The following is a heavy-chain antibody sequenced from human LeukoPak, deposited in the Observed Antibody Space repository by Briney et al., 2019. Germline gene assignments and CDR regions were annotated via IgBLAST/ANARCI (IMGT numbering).Heavy chain of an antibody. CDR2: INANNGDS. CDR1: GYTFSTYS. V-gene: IGHV1-2*02. CDR3: ARDHWQRELDY. Sequence: ASVKVSCKASGYTFSTYSVHWVRQAPGEGLEWVGWINANNGDSDSAQKFQGRVTLTRDTSINTAYMELTRLTSDDTAVYYCARDHWQRELDYWGQGTLVTVSS. J-gene: IGHJ4*02. D-gene: IGHD1-1*01.